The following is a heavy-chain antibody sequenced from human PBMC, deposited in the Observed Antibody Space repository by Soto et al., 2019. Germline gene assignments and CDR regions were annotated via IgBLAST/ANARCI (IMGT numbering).Heavy chain of an antibody. D-gene: IGHD6-19*01. Sequence: PGGSLRLSCAASGFTFSSYAMHWVRQAPGKGLEWVAVISYDGSNKYYADSVKGRFTISRDNSKNTLYLQMNSLRAEDTAVYYCARGTRRYSSGWYYYYYGMDVWGQGTTVTVS. CDR3: ARGTRRYSSGWYYYYYGMDV. CDR2: ISYDGSNK. CDR1: GFTFSSYA. J-gene: IGHJ6*02. V-gene: IGHV3-30-3*01.